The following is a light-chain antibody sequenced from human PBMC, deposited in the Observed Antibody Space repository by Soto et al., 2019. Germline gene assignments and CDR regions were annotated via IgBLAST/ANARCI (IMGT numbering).Light chain of an antibody. CDR3: QQRSNWPPIT. J-gene: IGKJ5*01. CDR1: QSVSGY. Sequence: IVLTQSPVPPSLSPGERASLLWMASQSVSGYLAWYQQQPGQAPRLLLYDASTRATGIPARFSGSGSGTAFTLPISSLEPADYAVYYCQQRSNWPPITFGQGTRLEI. V-gene: IGKV3-11*01. CDR2: DAS.